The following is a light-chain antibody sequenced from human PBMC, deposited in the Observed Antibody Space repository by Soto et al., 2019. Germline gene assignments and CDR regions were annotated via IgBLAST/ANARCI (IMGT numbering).Light chain of an antibody. V-gene: IGLV2-14*01. CDR1: SGDIGSYNR. J-gene: IGLJ1*01. CDR2: EVT. Sequence: QSVLTQPASVSGSPGQSITISCTGTSGDIGSYNRVSWYQQHPGKAPKLIIYEVTDRPSGVSNRFSGSKSGNTASLTISGLQAEDEAEYYCSSYTKINTMACLFGTGTKSAVL. CDR3: SSYTKINTMACL.